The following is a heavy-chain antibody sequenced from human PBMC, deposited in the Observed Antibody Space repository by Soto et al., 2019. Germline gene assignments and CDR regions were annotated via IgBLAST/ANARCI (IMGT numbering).Heavy chain of an antibody. V-gene: IGHV4-61*01. Sequence: QVQLQESGPGLVKPSETLSLTCTVSGGSVSSGSYYWTWIRQSPGKGLEWVGYIYYNGATSYNPSLESRLPISRDTSKNQSSRKLTSVTAADTAVYYCARNDAACDIWGQGTMVSVSS. CDR1: GGSVSSGSYY. CDR2: IYYNGAT. J-gene: IGHJ3*02. CDR3: ARNDAACDI.